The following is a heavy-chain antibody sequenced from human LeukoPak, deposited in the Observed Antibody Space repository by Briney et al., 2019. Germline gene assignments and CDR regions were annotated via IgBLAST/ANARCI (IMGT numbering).Heavy chain of an antibody. CDR1: GGSIISYY. Sequence: PWETLSLTCTVSGGSIISYYWSWIRQSAGQGLEWIGRIYGNGITDYNASLKSRVTMSLDTSRKQFSLRLTSVTAADTAVYYCARLKFYDSTGHSPGYYMDVWGKGTTVSVFS. J-gene: IGHJ6*03. CDR3: ARLKFYDSTGHSPGYYMDV. V-gene: IGHV4-4*07. CDR2: IYGNGIT. D-gene: IGHD3-22*01.